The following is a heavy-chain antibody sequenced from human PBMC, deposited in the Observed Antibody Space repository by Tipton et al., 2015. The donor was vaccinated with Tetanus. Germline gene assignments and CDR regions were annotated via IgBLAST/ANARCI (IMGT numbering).Heavy chain of an antibody. Sequence: SLRLSCAASGFTFSGSAMHWVRQAPGKGLEWVSVVQSGGRADFADSVKGRFSISRDKSKNTLYLHMNSLRVEDTAVYFCAREVGEGFDFWGQGTLVTVSS. V-gene: IGHV3-53*01. CDR2: VQSGGRA. CDR3: AREVGEGFDF. D-gene: IGHD3-16*01. CDR1: GFTFSGSA. J-gene: IGHJ4*02.